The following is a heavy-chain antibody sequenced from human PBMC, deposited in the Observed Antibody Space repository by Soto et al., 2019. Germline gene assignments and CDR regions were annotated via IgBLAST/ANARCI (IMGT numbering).Heavy chain of an antibody. CDR1: GDSISSGGYF. Sequence: QVQLQESGPGLVKPSQTLSLTCTVSGDSISSGGYFWTWIRHHPGKGLEWIGFIFYCGTTFYNPSLKRRLSISVYTSNNQFSLNLTSVTAADTAVYFCARGRRRWRYFDYWGQGALVTVSS. V-gene: IGHV4-31*03. J-gene: IGHJ4*02. D-gene: IGHD4-17*01. CDR3: ARGRRRWRYFDY. CDR2: IFYCGTT.